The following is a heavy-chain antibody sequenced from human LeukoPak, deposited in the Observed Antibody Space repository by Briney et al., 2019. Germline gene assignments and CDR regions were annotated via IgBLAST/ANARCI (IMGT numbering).Heavy chain of an antibody. J-gene: IGHJ3*02. CDR2: INSDGSST. CDR1: GFTFSSYW. D-gene: IGHD3-10*01. V-gene: IGHV3-74*01. CDR3: ARGKLLWFGAFDI. Sequence: GGSLRLSCAASGFTFSSYWMHWVRQAPGKGLVWVSRINSDGSSTSYADSVKGRFTISRDNAKNTLYLQMNSLRAEDTAVYYCARGKLLWFGAFDIWGQGTMVTVSS.